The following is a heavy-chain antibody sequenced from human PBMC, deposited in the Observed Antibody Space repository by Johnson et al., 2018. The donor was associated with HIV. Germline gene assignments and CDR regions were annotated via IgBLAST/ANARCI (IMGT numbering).Heavy chain of an antibody. CDR3: AREGRMDYGAPRAAFDI. J-gene: IGHJ3*02. D-gene: IGHD4-17*01. Sequence: VQLVESGGGVVRPGGSLRLSCAASGFTFDDYGMSWVRQAPGKGLEWVSGINWNGGSTGYADSVVGRFTISRVNAKNSLYLQMNSLRAEDTALYYCAREGRMDYGAPRAAFDIWGQGTMVTVSS. CDR2: INWNGGST. CDR1: GFTFDDYG. V-gene: IGHV3-20*04.